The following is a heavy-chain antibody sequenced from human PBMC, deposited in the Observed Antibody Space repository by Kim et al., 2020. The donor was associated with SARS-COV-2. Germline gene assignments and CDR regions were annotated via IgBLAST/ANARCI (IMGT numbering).Heavy chain of an antibody. CDR2: IYPGDSDT. J-gene: IGHJ5*02. CDR1: GYSFTRYW. CDR3: AKFWPTTGTLSHNWCDP. D-gene: IGHD4-4*01. V-gene: IGHV5-51*01. Sequence: GESLKISCKGSGYSFTRYWIGWVRPMPGKGLEWMGIIYPGDSDTRYSPSFQGQVTISVDKSISTAYLQWSSLKASDTALYYCAKFWPTTGTLSHNWCDPWGQGTLVTVSS.